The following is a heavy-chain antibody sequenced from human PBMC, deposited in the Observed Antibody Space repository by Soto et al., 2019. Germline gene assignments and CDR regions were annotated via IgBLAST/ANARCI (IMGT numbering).Heavy chain of an antibody. J-gene: IGHJ5*02. CDR3: ARNYVILTGYYGGTDFDP. CDR1: GYTFTSYY. V-gene: IGHV1-46*01. Sequence: QVQLVQSGAEVKKPGASVKVSCKASGYTFTSYYMHWVRQAPGQGLEWMGIINPSGGSTSYAQKFQGRVTMTRDTSQSTVYLELSSLRSEDTAVYYCARNYVILTGYYGGTDFDPWGQGTLVTVSS. D-gene: IGHD3-9*01. CDR2: INPSGGST.